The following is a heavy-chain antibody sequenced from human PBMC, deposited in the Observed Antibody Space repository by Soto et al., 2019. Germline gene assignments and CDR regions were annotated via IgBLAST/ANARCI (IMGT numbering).Heavy chain of an antibody. D-gene: IGHD2-8*02. Sequence: EVQLVESGGDSVQPGRSLRLSCAASGFTFGDYAMHWVRQAPGKGLEWVSGISWKSASIGYADSVKGRFTISRDNAKKSLYLQMNSLRAEDTALYYCATSTGGTANGLDVWGPGTTVTVSS. J-gene: IGHJ6*02. V-gene: IGHV3-9*01. CDR3: ATSTGGTANGLDV. CDR2: ISWKSASI. CDR1: GFTFGDYA.